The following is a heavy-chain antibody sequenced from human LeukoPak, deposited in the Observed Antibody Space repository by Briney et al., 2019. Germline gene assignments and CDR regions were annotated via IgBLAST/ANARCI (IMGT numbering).Heavy chain of an antibody. J-gene: IGHJ5*02. CDR2: IYHSGST. Sequence: SETLSLTCIVSGYSISSGYYWGWIRQPPGKGLEWIGSIYHSGSTYYNPSLKSRVTISVDTSKNQFSLKLSSVTAADTAVYYCARPSTYDFWSGPQAWFDPWGQGTLVTVSS. CDR3: ARPSTYDFWSGPQAWFDP. CDR1: GYSISSGYY. D-gene: IGHD3-3*01. V-gene: IGHV4-38-2*02.